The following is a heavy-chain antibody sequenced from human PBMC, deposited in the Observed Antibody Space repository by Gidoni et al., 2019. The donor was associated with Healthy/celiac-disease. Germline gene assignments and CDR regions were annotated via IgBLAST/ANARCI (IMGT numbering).Heavy chain of an antibody. V-gene: IGHV3-23*01. D-gene: IGHD3-3*01. J-gene: IGHJ4*02. CDR3: AKGKRFLDHRDGFDD. CDR1: GFTFSSYA. Sequence: EVQLLESGGGLVQPGGSLRLSCAASGFTFSSYAMSWVRQAPGEGLEWVSAISGSGGSTYYADSVKGRFTISRDNSKNTLYLQMNSLRAEDTAVYYCAKGKRFLDHRDGFDDWGQGTLVTVSS. CDR2: ISGSGGST.